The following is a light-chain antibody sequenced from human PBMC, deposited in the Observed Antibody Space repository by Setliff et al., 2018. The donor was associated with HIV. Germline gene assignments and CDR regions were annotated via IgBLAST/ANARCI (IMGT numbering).Light chain of an antibody. V-gene: IGLV1-40*01. CDR3: QSYDSSLSAWV. J-gene: IGLJ3*02. Sequence: QSVLAQPPSVSGAPGQRVTVSCTGDSSNIGAPYDVHWYQHLPGTAPKLLIYGNNNRPSGVPDRFSGSKSGTSASLAISGLQAEDEADYYCQSYDSSLSAWVFGGGTKVTV. CDR2: GNN. CDR1: SSNIGAPYD.